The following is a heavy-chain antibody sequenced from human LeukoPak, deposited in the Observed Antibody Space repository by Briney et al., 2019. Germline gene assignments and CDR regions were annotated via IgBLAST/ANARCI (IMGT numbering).Heavy chain of an antibody. V-gene: IGHV2-70*01. CDR3: ARNTYYYGSGSYVEDY. CDR1: GFSLSTSGMC. CDR2: IDWDDDK. D-gene: IGHD3-10*01. J-gene: IGHJ4*02. Sequence: SAPALVKPTQTLTLTCTFSGFSLSTSGMCVSWIRHPPGNALEWLALIDWDDDKYYSTSLKTRLTISKDTSKNQVVLTMTNMDPVDTATYYCARNTYYYGSGSYVEDYWGQGTLVTVSS.